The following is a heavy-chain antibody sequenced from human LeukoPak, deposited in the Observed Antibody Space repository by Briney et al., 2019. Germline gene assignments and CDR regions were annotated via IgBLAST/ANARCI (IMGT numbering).Heavy chain of an antibody. CDR1: GFTFSSYA. D-gene: IGHD1-1*01. CDR2: ISGSGNTT. V-gene: IGHV3-23*01. J-gene: IGHJ3*02. CDR3: AKADSNWKNAFDI. Sequence: QSGGSLRLSCAASGFTFSSYAMSWVRQAPGKGLEWVSAISGSGNTTYYADSVEGRFTISRDNSKNTLYLQMKSLRAEDTALYYCAKADSNWKNAFDIWGQGTMVTVSS.